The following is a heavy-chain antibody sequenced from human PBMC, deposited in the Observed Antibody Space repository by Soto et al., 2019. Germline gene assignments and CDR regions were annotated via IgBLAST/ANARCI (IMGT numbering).Heavy chain of an antibody. D-gene: IGHD3-22*01. CDR3: ARAHYGPSGYYFDS. CDR2: IYHTGSA. J-gene: IGHJ4*02. V-gene: IGHV4-30-2*01. Sequence: QVQLQESGSGLVKPSETLSLTCSVSGDSITSGGYSWSWIRQPPRRGLEWIGYIYHTGSASYSPSLTGRVTISVDKSKNQFSHSLNYVTAADTAIYYCARAHYGPSGYYFDSWGQGSLFTVSS. CDR1: GDSITSGGYS.